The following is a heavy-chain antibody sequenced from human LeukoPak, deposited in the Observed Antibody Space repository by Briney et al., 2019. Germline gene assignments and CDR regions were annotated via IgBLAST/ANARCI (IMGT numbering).Heavy chain of an antibody. D-gene: IGHD4-17*01. CDR2: ISGSDGST. Sequence: GGSLRLSCAASGFTFSSYAMSWVRQAPGKGLEWVSAISGSDGSTYYADSVKGRFTISRDNSKNTLYLQMNSLRAEDTAVYYCAKDASPSYYGDYVRYYYYYGMDVWGQGTTVTVSS. CDR1: GFTFSSYA. J-gene: IGHJ6*02. CDR3: AKDASPSYYGDYVRYYYYYGMDV. V-gene: IGHV3-23*01.